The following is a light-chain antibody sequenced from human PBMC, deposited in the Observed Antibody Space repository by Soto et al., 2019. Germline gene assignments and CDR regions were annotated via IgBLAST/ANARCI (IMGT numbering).Light chain of an antibody. Sequence: DIELTQSPSSLSASVGDRVTITCRASQSISTYLNWYQQKGGKAPKLLIHGASSLQSGVPLRFSATGSGTDFSLTIMSLQPEDLATYDCQQSYSTLLSFGGGTKVDIK. CDR1: QSISTY. V-gene: IGKV1-39*01. CDR3: QQSYSTLLS. CDR2: GAS. J-gene: IGKJ4*01.